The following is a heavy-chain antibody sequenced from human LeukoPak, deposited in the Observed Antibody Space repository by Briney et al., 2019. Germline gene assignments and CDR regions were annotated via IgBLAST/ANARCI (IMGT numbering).Heavy chain of an antibody. CDR3: ARGVDLFDY. Sequence: ASVKVSCKASGYTFTSYDINWVRQATGQGLEWMGWMSPISGNTGYAQKFQGRLTMTRNTAINTAYMELSGLRSEDTAVYYCARGVDLFDYWGQGTLVTVSS. V-gene: IGHV1-8*01. J-gene: IGHJ4*02. D-gene: IGHD1-26*01. CDR1: GYTFTSYD. CDR2: MSPISGNT.